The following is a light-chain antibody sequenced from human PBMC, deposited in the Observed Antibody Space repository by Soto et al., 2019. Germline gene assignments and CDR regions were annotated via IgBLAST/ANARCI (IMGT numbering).Light chain of an antibody. CDR3: QQYYSYPWT. V-gene: IGKV1-8*01. CDR1: QSISSY. Sequence: IQMTQSPSTLSASVGDRVTITCRASQSISSYLAWYQQKPGKAPKLLIYAASTLQSGVPSRFSGSGSGTDFTLTISCLQSEDFATYYCQQYYSYPWTFGQGTKVDIK. CDR2: AAS. J-gene: IGKJ1*01.